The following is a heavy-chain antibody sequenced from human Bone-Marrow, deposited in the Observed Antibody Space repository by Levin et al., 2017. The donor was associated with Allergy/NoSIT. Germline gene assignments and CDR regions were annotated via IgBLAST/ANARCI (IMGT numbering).Heavy chain of an antibody. V-gene: IGHV4-59*08. J-gene: IGHJ4*02. CDR2: IYHTGST. CDR1: GGSINNYY. Sequence: KSSETLSLTCTVSGGSINNYYWTWIRQPPGKAMEWIGYIYHTGSTNYNPSLKSRVTISVDTTKKEFSLRLSSMTAADTALYYCARHSGGAYHTPIDFWGQGILVTVSS. D-gene: IGHD3-3*01. CDR3: ARHSGGAYHTPIDF.